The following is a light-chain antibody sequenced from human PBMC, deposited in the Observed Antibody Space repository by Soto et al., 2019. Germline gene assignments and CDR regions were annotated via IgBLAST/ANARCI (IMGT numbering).Light chain of an antibody. CDR1: QSVRSSY. Sequence: EIVLTQSPATLSLSPGERATLSCGASQSVRSSYLAWYQQKPGLAPRLLMYDASSRATGIPDRFSGSWSGTDFTLTISRLEPEDFAVYYCQQYGSSPYTFGQGTKLEIK. J-gene: IGKJ2*01. V-gene: IGKV3D-20*01. CDR2: DAS. CDR3: QQYGSSPYT.